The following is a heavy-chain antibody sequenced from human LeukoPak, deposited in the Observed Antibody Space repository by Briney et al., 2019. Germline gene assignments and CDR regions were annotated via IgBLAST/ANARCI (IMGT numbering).Heavy chain of an antibody. J-gene: IGHJ3*02. D-gene: IGHD3-22*01. Sequence: GGSLRLSCAASGFTFSSYAMSWVRQAPGKGLEWVSAISGSGGSTYYADSVKGRFTISRDNSKNTLYLQMNSLRAEDTAVYYCVTDDYYENTPLGLDSFDIWGQGTMVTVSS. CDR3: VTDDYYENTPLGLDSFDI. V-gene: IGHV3-23*01. CDR2: ISGSGGST. CDR1: GFTFSSYA.